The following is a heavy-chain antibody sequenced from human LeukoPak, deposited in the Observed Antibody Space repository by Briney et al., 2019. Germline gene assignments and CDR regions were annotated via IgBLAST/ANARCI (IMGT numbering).Heavy chain of an antibody. V-gene: IGHV4-39*01. Sequence: PSETLSLTCTVSGGSISSSSYYWGWIRQPPGKGLEWIGSIYYSGSTYHNPSLKSRVTISVDTSKNQFSLKLSSVTAADTAVYYCARRGTVTTERFDYWGQGTLVTVSS. CDR3: ARRGTVTTERFDY. J-gene: IGHJ4*02. CDR2: IYYSGST. CDR1: GGSISSSSYY. D-gene: IGHD4-11*01.